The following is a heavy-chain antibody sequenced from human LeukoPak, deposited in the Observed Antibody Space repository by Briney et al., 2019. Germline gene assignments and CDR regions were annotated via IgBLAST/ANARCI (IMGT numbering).Heavy chain of an antibody. J-gene: IGHJ4*02. CDR1: GGTFSSYA. V-gene: IGHV1-69*06. CDR2: IIPIFGTA. D-gene: IGHD3-10*01. Sequence: ASVKVSCKASGGTFSSYAISWLRQAPGQGLEWMGRIIPIFGTANYAQKFQGRVTITADKSTSTAYMELSSLRSEDTAVYYCARHLVWFGVSAYYFDYWGQGTLVTVSS. CDR3: ARHLVWFGVSAYYFDY.